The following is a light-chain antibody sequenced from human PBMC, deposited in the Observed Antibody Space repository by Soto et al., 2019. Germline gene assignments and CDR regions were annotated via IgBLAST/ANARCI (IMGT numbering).Light chain of an antibody. CDR1: QSVSSIY. CDR3: QQYDNSPLT. CDR2: GAS. V-gene: IGKV3-20*01. J-gene: IGKJ4*01. Sequence: DIVLTQSPGTLSLSPGERATLSCRASQSVSSIYLAWYQQKPGQAPRLLIYGASNRATGIPDRFSGGGSGTDFTLTISRLEPEDFAVYYCQQYDNSPLTFGGGTKVHIK.